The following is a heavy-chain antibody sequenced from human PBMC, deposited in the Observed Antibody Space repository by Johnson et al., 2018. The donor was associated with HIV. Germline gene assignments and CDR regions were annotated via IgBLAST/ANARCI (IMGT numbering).Heavy chain of an antibody. CDR1: GFTFSSYA. CDR3: ARPLGGSVDAFDI. J-gene: IGHJ3*02. D-gene: IGHD1-26*01. Sequence: QVQLVESGGGVVQPGRSPRLSCAASGFTFSSYAMYWVRQAPGKGLEWVAVISYDGSNKYYADSVKGRFTISRDNSKITLYLQMNSLRAEDTAVYYCARPLGGSVDAFDIWGQGTMVTVSS. CDR2: ISYDGSNK. V-gene: IGHV3-30-3*01.